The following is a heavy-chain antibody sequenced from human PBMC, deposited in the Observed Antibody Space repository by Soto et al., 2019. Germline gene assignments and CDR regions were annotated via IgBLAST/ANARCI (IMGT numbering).Heavy chain of an antibody. V-gene: IGHV4-39*07. CDR1: GGSISSSSYF. CDR3: ARRYGSAFDI. CDR2: IYYSGST. D-gene: IGHD3-10*01. J-gene: IGHJ3*02. Sequence: SETLSLTCTVSGGSISSSSYFWGWIRQPPGKGLEWIVSIYYSGSTYYNPSLKSRVTISVDTSKSQFSLKLSSVTAADTAVYYCARRYGSAFDIWGQGTMVT.